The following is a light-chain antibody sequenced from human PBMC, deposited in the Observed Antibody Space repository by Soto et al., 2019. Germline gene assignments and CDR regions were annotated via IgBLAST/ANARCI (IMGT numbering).Light chain of an antibody. Sequence: EIVLTQSPGTLSLSPGERATLSCRASQSVSSTYLAWYQQRPGQAPRLLIYGASSRATGIPDRFSGSGSGTDFTLTISRLEPEDFTVYYWQQYVTSPYTFGPGTKLEIK. J-gene: IGKJ2*01. CDR2: GAS. CDR1: QSVSSTY. CDR3: QQYVTSPYT. V-gene: IGKV3-20*01.